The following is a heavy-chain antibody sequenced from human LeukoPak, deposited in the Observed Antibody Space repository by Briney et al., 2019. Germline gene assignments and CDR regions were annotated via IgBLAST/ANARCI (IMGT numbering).Heavy chain of an antibody. V-gene: IGHV3-21*01. CDR3: ARDFGVTGCWLDP. CDR1: GFTFSSYS. CDR2: ISSSGSYI. J-gene: IGHJ5*02. D-gene: IGHD3-3*01. Sequence: PGGSLRLSCAASGFTFSSYSMNWVRQAPGKGLEWVSSISSSGSYIYYADSVKGRFTISRDNAKNSLYLQMNSLRAEDTAVYYCARDFGVTGCWLDPWGQGTLVTVSS.